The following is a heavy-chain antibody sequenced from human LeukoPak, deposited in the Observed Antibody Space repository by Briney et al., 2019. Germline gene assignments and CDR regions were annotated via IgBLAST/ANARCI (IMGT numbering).Heavy chain of an antibody. J-gene: IGHJ4*02. D-gene: IGHD3-22*01. CDR1: GFTFSSYA. CDR3: AKRLDSSGYYSWCDY. Sequence: PGGSLRLSCAASGFTFSSYAMSWVRQAPGKGLEWVSAISGSGGSTYYADSVKGRFTIPRDNSKNTLYLQMNSLRAEDTAVYYCAKRLDSSGYYSWCDYWGQGTLVTVSS. CDR2: ISGSGGST. V-gene: IGHV3-23*01.